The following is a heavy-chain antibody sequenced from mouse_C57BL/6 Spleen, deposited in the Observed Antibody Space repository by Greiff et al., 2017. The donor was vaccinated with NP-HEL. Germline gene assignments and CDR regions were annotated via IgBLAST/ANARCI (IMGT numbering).Heavy chain of an antibody. D-gene: IGHD2-3*01. J-gene: IGHJ3*01. CDR3: ARIYDGYYPY. Sequence: QVQLKQPGAELVKPGASVKLSCKASGYTFTSYWMHWVKPRPGHGLEWIGMIHPNSGSTNYNEKFKSKATLTVDKSSSTAYMQLSSLTSEDSAVYYCARIYDGYYPYWGQGTLVTVSA. CDR2: IHPNSGST. CDR1: GYTFTSYW. V-gene: IGHV1-64*01.